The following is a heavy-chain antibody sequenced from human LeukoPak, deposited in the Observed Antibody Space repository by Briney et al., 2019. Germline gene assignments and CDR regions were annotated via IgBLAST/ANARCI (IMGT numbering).Heavy chain of an antibody. V-gene: IGHV3-7*01. CDR3: ARAPTYDFWSGYYFWDENHYFDY. D-gene: IGHD3-3*01. CDR1: GFTFNNAW. Sequence: GGSLRLSCAASGFTFNNAWLSWVRQAPGKGLEWVANIKQDGSEKYYVDSVKGRFTISRDNAKNSLYLQMNSLRAEDTAVYYCARAPTYDFWSGYYFWDENHYFDYWGQGTLVTVSS. J-gene: IGHJ4*02. CDR2: IKQDGSEK.